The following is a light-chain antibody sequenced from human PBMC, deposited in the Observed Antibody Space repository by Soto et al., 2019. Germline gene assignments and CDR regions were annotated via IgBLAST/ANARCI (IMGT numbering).Light chain of an antibody. V-gene: IGKV3D-15*01. Sequence: EIVLTQSPATLSSFPGDRVTLSCRASQYINTRLAWYQHRPGQAPRLLIYQTSIRAAGIPARFSGSGSGTEFTLTISSLQSEDFAVYYCQKYNNWPQTCGQGTKGDIK. J-gene: IGKJ1*01. CDR2: QTS. CDR1: QYINTR. CDR3: QKYNNWPQT.